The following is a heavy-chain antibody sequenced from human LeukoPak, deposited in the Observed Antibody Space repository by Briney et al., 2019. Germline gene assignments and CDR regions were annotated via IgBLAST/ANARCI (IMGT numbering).Heavy chain of an antibody. V-gene: IGHV1-18*01. D-gene: IGHD2-8*02. Sequence: ASVKVSCKASGYTFINHAISWLRQAPGQGLEWMGWISTYNGDTKYPEKLQGRVTMTTDTSTSTVYMELRSLRSDDTAVYYCAREDLVVATGYGYWGQGTLVTVSS. J-gene: IGHJ4*02. CDR2: ISTYNGDT. CDR3: AREDLVVATGYGY. CDR1: GYTFINHA.